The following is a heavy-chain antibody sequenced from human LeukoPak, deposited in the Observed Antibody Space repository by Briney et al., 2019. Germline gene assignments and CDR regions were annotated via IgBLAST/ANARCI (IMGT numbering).Heavy chain of an antibody. J-gene: IGHJ4*02. CDR3: ARDRGLRLRGYFDY. Sequence: APVKVSCKASGYTFTSYGISWVRQAPGQGLEWMGWISAYNGNTNYAQKLQGRVTMTTDTSTSTACMELRSLRSDDTAVYYCARDRGLRLRGYFDYWGQGTLVTVSS. D-gene: IGHD4-17*01. V-gene: IGHV1-18*01. CDR2: ISAYNGNT. CDR1: GYTFTSYG.